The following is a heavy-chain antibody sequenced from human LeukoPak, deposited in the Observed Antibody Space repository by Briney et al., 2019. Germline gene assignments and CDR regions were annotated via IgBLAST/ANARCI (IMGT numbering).Heavy chain of an antibody. CDR2: ISGSGGST. CDR3: ASGKLWFGELFAAFDI. J-gene: IGHJ3*02. V-gene: IGHV3-23*01. D-gene: IGHD3-10*01. Sequence: GGSLRLSCAASGFTFSSYGMSWVRQAPGKGLEWVSAISGSGGSTYYADSVKGRFTISRDNSKNTLYLQMNSLRAEDTAVYYCASGKLWFGELFAAFDIWGQGTMVTVSS. CDR1: GFTFSSYG.